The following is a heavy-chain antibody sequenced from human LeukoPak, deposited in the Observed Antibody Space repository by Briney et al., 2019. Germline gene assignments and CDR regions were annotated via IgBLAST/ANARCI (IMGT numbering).Heavy chain of an antibody. V-gene: IGHV1-24*01. J-gene: IGHJ1*01. D-gene: IGHD2-2*01. Sequence: ASVTVSCTVSGYTLTELSMHWVRQAPGKGLEWMGGFDPEDGETIYAQKFQGRVTMTEDTSTDTAYMELSSLRSEDTAVYYCATGPGYCSSTSCYFSFQHWGQGTLVTVSS. CDR3: ATGPGYCSSTSCYFSFQH. CDR2: FDPEDGET. CDR1: GYTLTELS.